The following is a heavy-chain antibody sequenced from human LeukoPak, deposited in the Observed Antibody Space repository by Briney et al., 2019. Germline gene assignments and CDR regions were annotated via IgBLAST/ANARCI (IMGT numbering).Heavy chain of an antibody. CDR1: GGPFSVYY. V-gene: IGHV4-34*01. Sequence: PSETLSLTCAVYGGPFSVYYWSWIRPRPGKGLEWSGSIYYGGSNYSKPSLKSRVTISVATSKTQFTLKLSSGTAADTAVDYCAIDVLATSIAAPYYWGERTLVTVSS. D-gene: IGHD6-13*01. CDR3: AIDVLATSIAAPYY. J-gene: IGHJ4*02. CDR2: IYYGGSN.